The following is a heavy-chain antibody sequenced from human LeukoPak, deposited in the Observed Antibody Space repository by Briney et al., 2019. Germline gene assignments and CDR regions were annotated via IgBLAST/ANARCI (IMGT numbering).Heavy chain of an antibody. CDR3: ARETDSGSSGYQY. CDR1: GGSISSSSYY. V-gene: IGHV4-39*07. J-gene: IGHJ4*02. Sequence: PSETLSLTCTVSGGSISSSSYYWGWIRQPPGKGLEWIGSIYYTGTTYYNPALKSRVTISVDMSKKQFSLKLSSVTAADTAVYYCARETDSGSSGYQYWGQGTLVTVSS. CDR2: IYYTGTT. D-gene: IGHD3-22*01.